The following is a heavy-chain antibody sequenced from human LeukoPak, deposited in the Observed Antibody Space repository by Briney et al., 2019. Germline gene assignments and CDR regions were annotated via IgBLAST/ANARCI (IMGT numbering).Heavy chain of an antibody. Sequence: KPSETLSLTCTVSGGSISSYYWSWLRQPPGKGLEWLGYIYYSGSTNYNPSLKSRVTISVDTSKNQFSLKLSSVTAADTAVYYCARGGRDGYNNFDYWGQGTLVTVSS. CDR2: IYYSGST. CDR3: ARGGRDGYNNFDY. J-gene: IGHJ4*02. D-gene: IGHD5-24*01. V-gene: IGHV4-59*01. CDR1: GGSISSYY.